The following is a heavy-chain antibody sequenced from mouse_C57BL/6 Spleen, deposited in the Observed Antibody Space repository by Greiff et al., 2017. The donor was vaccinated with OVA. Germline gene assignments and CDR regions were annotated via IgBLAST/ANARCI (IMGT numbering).Heavy chain of an antibody. CDR3: ARSGGVLYSNYVSDY. CDR1: GYSFTGYY. CDR2: INPSTGGT. V-gene: IGHV1-42*01. Sequence: EVKLMESGPELVKPGASVKISCKASGYSFTGYYMNWVKQSPEKSLEWIGEINPSTGGTTYNQKFKAKATLTVDKSSSTAYMQLKSLTSEDSAVYYCARSGGVLYSNYVSDYWGQGTTLTVSS. J-gene: IGHJ2*01. D-gene: IGHD2-5*01.